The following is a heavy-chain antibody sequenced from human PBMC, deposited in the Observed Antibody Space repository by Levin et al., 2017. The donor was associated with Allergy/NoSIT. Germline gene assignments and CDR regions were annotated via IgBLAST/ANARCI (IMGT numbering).Heavy chain of an antibody. CDR3: ARKAYDILTGLDY. V-gene: IGHV3-30-3*01. CDR2: ISYDGSNK. J-gene: IGHJ4*02. D-gene: IGHD3-9*01. Sequence: GESLKISCAASGFTFSSYAMHWVRQAPGKGLEWVAVISYDGSNKYYADSVKGRFTISRDNSKNTLYLQMNSLRAEDTAVYYCARKAYDILTGLDYWGQGTLVTVSS. CDR1: GFTFSSYA.